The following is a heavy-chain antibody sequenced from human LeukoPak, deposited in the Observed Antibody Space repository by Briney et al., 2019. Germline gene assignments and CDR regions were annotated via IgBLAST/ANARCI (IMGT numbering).Heavy chain of an antibody. CDR1: GFSFSSSG. D-gene: IGHD6-13*01. CDR2: IWYHGRNE. V-gene: IGHV3-33*01. J-gene: IGHJ6*02. Sequence: PGGSLRLSCAAPGFSFSSSGMHWVRQAPGKGLEWVAVIWYHGRNEYYADSVRGRFTISRDNSENTLFLQMNSLRAEDTAVYYCARSGIGGMDVWGQGTTVTVSS. CDR3: ARSGIGGMDV.